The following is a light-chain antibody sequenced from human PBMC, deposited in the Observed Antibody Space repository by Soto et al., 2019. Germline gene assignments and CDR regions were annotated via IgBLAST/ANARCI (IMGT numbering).Light chain of an antibody. CDR1: QSVLHSSNNKNN. CDR2: WAS. V-gene: IGKV4-1*01. CDR3: QQFYSSVVWT. J-gene: IGKJ1*01. Sequence: DIVMTQSPDSLAVSLGERATINCKSSQSVLHSSNNKNNLAWYQQKPGQPPKLLIYWASTRESGVPDRFSGSGSGTDFTLTISSLQAEDVAVYYCQQFYSSVVWTFGQGTKVEIK.